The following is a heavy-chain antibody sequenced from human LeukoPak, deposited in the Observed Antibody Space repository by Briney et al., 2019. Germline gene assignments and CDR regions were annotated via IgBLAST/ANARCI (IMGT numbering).Heavy chain of an antibody. CDR3: AKDTGAVAGTGYFQH. CDR1: GFTFSSYS. V-gene: IGHV3-21*04. Sequence: GGSLRLSCAASGFTFSSYSMNWVRQAPGKGLEWVSSISSSSSYIYYADSVKGRFTISRDNAKNSLYLQMNSLRAEDMALYYCAKDTGAVAGTGYFQHWGQGTLVTVSS. CDR2: ISSSSSYI. J-gene: IGHJ1*01. D-gene: IGHD6-19*01.